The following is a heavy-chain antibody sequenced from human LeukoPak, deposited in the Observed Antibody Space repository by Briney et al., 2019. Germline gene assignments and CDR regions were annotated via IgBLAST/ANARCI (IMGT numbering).Heavy chain of an antibody. Sequence: GGSLRLSCAASGFTFSSYAMHWVRQAPGKGLEWVAVISYDGSNKFYADSVKGRFTISRDNSKNTLYLQMNSLRAEDTAVYYCARAIWSYYFDYWGQGTLVTVSS. CDR3: ARAIWSYYFDY. CDR2: ISYDGSNK. J-gene: IGHJ4*02. V-gene: IGHV3-30*04. CDR1: GFTFSSYA. D-gene: IGHD3-3*01.